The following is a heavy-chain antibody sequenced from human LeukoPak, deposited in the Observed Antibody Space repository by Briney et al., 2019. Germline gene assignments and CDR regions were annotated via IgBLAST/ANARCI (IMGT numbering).Heavy chain of an antibody. D-gene: IGHD4-23*01. V-gene: IGHV3-74*01. CDR3: ARGRPHGNDY. CDR1: GLTFSSHW. Sequence: GSLRLSCAASGLTFSSHWMHWVRQAPGKGLVWVSRITNDGSSTTYADSVKGRFSISRDNAKNTLYLQMNSLRVEDTAVYYCARGRPHGNDYWGQGTLVTVSS. CDR2: ITNDGSST. J-gene: IGHJ4*02.